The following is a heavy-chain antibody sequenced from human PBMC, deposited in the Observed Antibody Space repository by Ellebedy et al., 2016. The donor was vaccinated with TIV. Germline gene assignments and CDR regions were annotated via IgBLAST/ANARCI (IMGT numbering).Heavy chain of an antibody. CDR2: INQDGSRM. Sequence: GESLKISCAASGFTFNSYWMSWVRQAPGEGLEWVATINQDGSRMYYVDSVKGRFTISRDNAKNSVYLRMDTLRVEDTAVYHCVRDGAYGDYSPGYYGMDVWGQGTTVTVSS. CDR1: GFTFNSYW. V-gene: IGHV3-7*03. D-gene: IGHD3-22*01. CDR3: VRDGAYGDYSPGYYGMDV. J-gene: IGHJ6*02.